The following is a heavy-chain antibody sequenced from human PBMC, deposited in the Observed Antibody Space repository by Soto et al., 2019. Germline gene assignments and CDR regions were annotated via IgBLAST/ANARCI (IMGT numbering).Heavy chain of an antibody. V-gene: IGHV4-59*01. CDR3: ARGEYWSSTSCYTVDWLDP. Sequence: PSETLSLTCTVSGGSISSYYWSWIRQPPGKGLEWIGYIYHRGTTNYSPSLKSRVTISADMSKNQFSLKLSSVTAADTAVYYCARGEYWSSTSCYTVDWLDPWGQGNLVTV. D-gene: IGHD2-2*02. CDR1: GGSISSYY. CDR2: IYHRGTT. J-gene: IGHJ5*02.